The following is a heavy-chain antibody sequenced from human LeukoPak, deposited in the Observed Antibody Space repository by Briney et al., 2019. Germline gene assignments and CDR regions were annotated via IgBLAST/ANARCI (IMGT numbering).Heavy chain of an antibody. D-gene: IGHD4-17*01. V-gene: IGHV4-39*01. Sequence: PSETLSLTCAVSGAFITSSSHWWGWIRQPPGKGLEWIGTIYYSGSTYYNPSLRSRVTISLDASKNQFSLKLTSVTAADTAVYYCARRTYGVLFDPCGQGTLVTVSS. CDR2: IYYSGST. CDR1: GAFITSSSHW. CDR3: ARRTYGVLFDP. J-gene: IGHJ5*02.